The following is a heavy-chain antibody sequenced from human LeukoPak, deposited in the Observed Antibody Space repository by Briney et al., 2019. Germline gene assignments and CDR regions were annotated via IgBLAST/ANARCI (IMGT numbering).Heavy chain of an antibody. J-gene: IGHJ4*02. CDR1: GGSINNYY. CDR3: ARGGLGISRGEYFGH. Sequence: SETLSLTCTVSGGSINNYYWSWVRQPPGKGLEWIGYVYYTGNTNYNPFLKSRVTISIDTSKNQFSLKLSSVTAADTAVYYCARGGLGISRGEYFGHWGQGTLFTVSS. D-gene: IGHD7-27*01. V-gene: IGHV4-59*01. CDR2: VYYTGNT.